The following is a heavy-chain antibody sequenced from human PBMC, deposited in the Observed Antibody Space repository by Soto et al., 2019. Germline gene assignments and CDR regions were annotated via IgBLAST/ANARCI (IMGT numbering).Heavy chain of an antibody. CDR2: ISGSGDNT. V-gene: IGHV3-23*01. Sequence: EVQLLESGGGLVQPGGSLRLSCAASGFTFSIYATNWVHQAPGKGLEWVSSISGSGDNTYYADSVKGRFTISKDNSKNTVSLQMNSLTVEDTALYYCAKSGQSSWANMDVWGKGTTVTVSS. CDR3: AKSGQSSWANMDV. CDR1: GFTFSIYA. D-gene: IGHD2-2*01. J-gene: IGHJ6*04.